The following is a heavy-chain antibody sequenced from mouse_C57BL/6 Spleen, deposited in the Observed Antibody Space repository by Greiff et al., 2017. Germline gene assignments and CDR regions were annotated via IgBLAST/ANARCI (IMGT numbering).Heavy chain of an antibody. CDR3: TRSRDYGDNYFDY. Sequence: QVQLQQSGAELVRPGASVTLSCKASGYTFTDYEMHWVKQTPVHGLEWIGAIDPETGGTAYNQKFKGKAILTADKSSSTAYMELRSLTSEDSAVYYCTRSRDYGDNYFDYWGQGTTLTVSS. CDR1: GYTFTDYE. CDR2: IDPETGGT. V-gene: IGHV1-15*01. D-gene: IGHD2-4*01. J-gene: IGHJ2*01.